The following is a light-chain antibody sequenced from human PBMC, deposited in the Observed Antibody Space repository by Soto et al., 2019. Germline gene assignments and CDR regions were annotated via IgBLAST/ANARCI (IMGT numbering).Light chain of an antibody. CDR3: QQYGSSPIT. J-gene: IGKJ5*01. CDR1: QSVSSSY. CDR2: GAS. Sequence: EIGLTQSPGTLSWSGGERTTLSCTASQSVSSSYLAWYQQKPGQAPRLLIHGASSRATGIPDRISGSGSGTDFTLTISRLGPEDFAVYYCQQYGSSPITFGQGTRLEIK. V-gene: IGKV3-20*01.